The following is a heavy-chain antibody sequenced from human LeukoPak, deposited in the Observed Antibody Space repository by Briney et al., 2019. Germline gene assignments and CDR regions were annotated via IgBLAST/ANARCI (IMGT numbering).Heavy chain of an antibody. Sequence: PSETLSLTCAVYGGSFSGYYWSWIRQPPGKGLEWIGEINHSGSTNYNPSLKSRVTISVDTSNNQFSLKLSSVTAADTAVYYCARPHYGGKRSRVKAFDIWGQGTMVTVSS. CDR2: INHSGST. CDR1: GGSFSGYY. J-gene: IGHJ3*02. V-gene: IGHV4-34*01. D-gene: IGHD4-17*01. CDR3: ARPHYGGKRSRVKAFDI.